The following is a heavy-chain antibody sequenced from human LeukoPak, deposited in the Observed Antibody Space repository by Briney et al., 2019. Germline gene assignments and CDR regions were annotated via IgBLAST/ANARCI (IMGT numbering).Heavy chain of an antibody. J-gene: IGHJ3*02. V-gene: IGHV3-9*01. CDR3: AKARIAAAGLDAFDI. CDR1: GFTFDDYA. Sequence: AGRSLRLSCAASGFTFDDYAMHWVRQAPGKGLQWVSGISWNSGSIGYADSVKGRFTISRDNAKNSLYLQMNSLRAEDTALYYCAKARIAAAGLDAFDIWGQGTMVTVSS. D-gene: IGHD6-13*01. CDR2: ISWNSGSI.